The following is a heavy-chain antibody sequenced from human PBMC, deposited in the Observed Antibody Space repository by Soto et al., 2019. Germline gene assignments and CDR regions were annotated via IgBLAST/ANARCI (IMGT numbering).Heavy chain of an antibody. D-gene: IGHD6-19*01. CDR3: ARELGETAMDGTWLY. CDR1: GFTFSSYA. CDR2: TSFDETNE. J-gene: IGHJ4*02. Sequence: QVQLVESGGGVVQPGRSLRLSCAASGFTFSSYAMHWVRQAPGKGLEWVAVTSFDETNEYYANSVKGRFTISRNNSKNTLYLQMNSLRVEDTAVYYYARELGETAMDGTWLYWGQGTLVTVSS. V-gene: IGHV3-30-3*01.